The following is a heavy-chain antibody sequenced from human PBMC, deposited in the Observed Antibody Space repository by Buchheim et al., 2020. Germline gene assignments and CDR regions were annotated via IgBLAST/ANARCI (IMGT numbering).Heavy chain of an antibody. CDR1: GFTFSSYS. J-gene: IGHJ6*02. CDR2: ISSSSSYT. D-gene: IGHD3-22*01. CDR3: AAGVYDSSGYYYSRYYYYGMDV. V-gene: IGHV3-21*01. Sequence: EVQLVESGGGLVKPGGSLRLSCAASGFTFSSYSMNWVRQAPGKGLEWVSSISSSSSYTNYADSVKGRFTISRDNAKNSLYLQMNSLRAEDTAVYYCAAGVYDSSGYYYSRYYYYGMDVWGQGTT.